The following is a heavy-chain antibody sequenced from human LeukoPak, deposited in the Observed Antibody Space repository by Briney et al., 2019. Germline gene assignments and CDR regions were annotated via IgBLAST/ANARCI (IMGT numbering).Heavy chain of an antibody. D-gene: IGHD3-22*01. J-gene: IGHJ4*02. V-gene: IGHV3-74*03. Sequence: PGGSLKLSCAASGFAFSVSWMHWVRQAPGKGLVWVSVIKSDGSGTAYADSVKGRFTISRDNAKNTVYLQMNSLRDEDTAVYYCARGLWGSSGYSVGYWGQGTLVTVSS. CDR1: GFAFSVSW. CDR3: ARGLWGSSGYSVGY. CDR2: IKSDGSGT.